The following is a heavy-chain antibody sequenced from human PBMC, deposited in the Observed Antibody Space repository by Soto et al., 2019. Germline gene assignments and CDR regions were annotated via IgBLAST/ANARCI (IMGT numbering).Heavy chain of an antibody. CDR3: ARDLITYSSGWLGNYYYYGMDV. J-gene: IGHJ6*02. CDR1: GGSISSYY. Sequence: SETLSLTCTVSGGSISSYYWSWIRQPPGKGLEWIGYIYYSGSTNYNPSLKSRVTISVDTSKSQFSLKLSSVTAADTAVYYCARDLITYSSGWLGNYYYYGMDVWGQGTTVTVSS. CDR2: IYYSGST. D-gene: IGHD6-19*01. V-gene: IGHV4-59*01.